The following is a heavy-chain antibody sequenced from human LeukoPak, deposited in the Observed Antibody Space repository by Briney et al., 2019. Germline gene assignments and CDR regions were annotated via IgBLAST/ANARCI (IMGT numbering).Heavy chain of an antibody. CDR2: IYYSGST. Sequence: SETLSLTCTVSGGSISSSSYYWGWIRQPPGKGLEWFGSIYYSGSTYYNPSLKSRVTISVDTSKNQFSLKLSSVTAADTAVYYCARDGGGIAAAFDYWGQGTLVTVSS. CDR1: GGSISSSSYY. V-gene: IGHV4-39*07. D-gene: IGHD6-13*01. CDR3: ARDGGGIAAAFDY. J-gene: IGHJ4*02.